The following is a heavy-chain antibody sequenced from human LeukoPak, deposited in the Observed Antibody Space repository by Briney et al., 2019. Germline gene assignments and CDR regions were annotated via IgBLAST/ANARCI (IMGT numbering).Heavy chain of an antibody. CDR1: GFTFDDYA. CDR2: ISWDGGST. J-gene: IGHJ4*02. Sequence: PGGSLRLSCAASGFTFDDYAMQWVRQAPGKGLEWVSLISWDGGSTYYADSVKGRFTISRDNSKTSLYLQMNSLRAEDTALYYCAKDMSRYSSGWYSCGYWGQGTLVTVSS. CDR3: AKDMSRYSSGWYSCGY. V-gene: IGHV3-43D*03. D-gene: IGHD6-19*01.